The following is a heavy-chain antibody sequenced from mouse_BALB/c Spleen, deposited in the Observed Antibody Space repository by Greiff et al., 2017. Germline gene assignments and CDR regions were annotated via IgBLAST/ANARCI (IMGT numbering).Heavy chain of an antibody. D-gene: IGHD2-1*01. CDR3: SGESQDGNYRCWYFDV. J-gene: IGHJ1*01. Sequence: VQLVESGPAVIKPSQSLSLTCIVSGFSITSSSYCWHWNRPPPGKGLEGMGRICYEGSIYYSPFIKSRSTISRDTSLNKFFIQLGAVTNEDTAMYYCSGESQDGNYRCWYFDVWGAGTTVTVSS. CDR1: GFSITSSSYC. V-gene: IGHV12-1-1*01. CDR2: ICYEGSI.